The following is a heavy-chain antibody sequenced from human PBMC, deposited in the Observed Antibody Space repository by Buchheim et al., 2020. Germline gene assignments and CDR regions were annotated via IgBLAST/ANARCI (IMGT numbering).Heavy chain of an antibody. CDR1: GFTFSSYW. CDR2: INSDGSST. V-gene: IGHV3-74*01. Sequence: EVQLVESGGGLVQPGGSLRLSCAASGFTFSSYWMHWVRQAPGKGLVWVSRINSDGSSTRYADSVKGRFSISRDNAKNTLYLQMNSLRAEDTAVYYCARDPDSSGYYENPLFDYWGQGTL. D-gene: IGHD3-22*01. J-gene: IGHJ4*02. CDR3: ARDPDSSGYYENPLFDY.